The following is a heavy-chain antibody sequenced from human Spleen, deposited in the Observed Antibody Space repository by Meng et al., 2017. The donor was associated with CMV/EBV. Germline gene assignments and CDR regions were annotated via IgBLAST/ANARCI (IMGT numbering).Heavy chain of an antibody. CDR2: ISWNSGSI. CDR1: GFTFDDYA. V-gene: IGHV3-9*01. D-gene: IGHD3-22*01. Sequence: GGSLRLSCAASGFTFDDYAMHWVRQAPGKGLEWVSGISWNSGSIGYADSVKGRFTISRDNAKNSLYLQMNSLRAEDTAVYYCACYYDNSGFYYFDYWGQGTLVTVSS. J-gene: IGHJ4*02. CDR3: ACYYDNSGFYYFDY.